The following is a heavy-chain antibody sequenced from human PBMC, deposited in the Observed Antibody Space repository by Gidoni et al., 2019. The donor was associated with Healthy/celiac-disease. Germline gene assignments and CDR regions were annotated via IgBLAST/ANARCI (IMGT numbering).Heavy chain of an antibody. Sequence: LQLQESGPGLVKPSETLSLTCTVSGGSISSSSYYWRWFRQPPGKGLEWIGSIYYSGSTYYNPSLKSRVAISVDTSKNQFSLKLSSVTAADTAVYYCARLGYCSGGSCFPWAFDIWGQGTMVTVSS. D-gene: IGHD2-15*01. CDR3: ARLGYCSGGSCFPWAFDI. V-gene: IGHV4-39*01. CDR2: IYYSGST. J-gene: IGHJ3*02. CDR1: GGSISSSSYY.